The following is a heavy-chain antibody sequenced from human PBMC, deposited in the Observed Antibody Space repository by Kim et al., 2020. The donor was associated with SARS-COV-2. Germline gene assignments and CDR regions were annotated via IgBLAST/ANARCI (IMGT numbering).Heavy chain of an antibody. V-gene: IGHV3-9*01. J-gene: IGHJ6*02. D-gene: IGHD6-13*01. CDR3: AKESQQQLVPERGWSDYYYGMDV. CDR2: ISWNSGSI. Sequence: GGSLRLSCAASGFTFDDYAMHWVRQAPGKGLEWVSGISWNSGSIGYADSVKGRFTISRDNAKNSLYLQMNSLRAEDTALYYCAKESQQQLVPERGWSDYYYGMDVWGQGTTVTVSS. CDR1: GFTFDDYA.